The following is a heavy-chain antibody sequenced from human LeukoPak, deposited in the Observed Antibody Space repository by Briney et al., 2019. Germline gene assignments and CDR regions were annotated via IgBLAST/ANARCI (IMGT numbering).Heavy chain of an antibody. D-gene: IGHD1-26*01. CDR1: GGTFSSYA. V-gene: IGHV1-69*01. J-gene: IGHJ6*02. CDR3: ASLGATTIHYYGMDV. CDR2: IIPIIGTA. Sequence: GASVKVSCKASGGTFSSYAISWVRQAPGQGLEWMGGIIPIIGTANYAQKFQGRVTITADESTSTAYVELSSLRSEDTAVYYCASLGATTIHYYGMDVWGQGTTVTVSS.